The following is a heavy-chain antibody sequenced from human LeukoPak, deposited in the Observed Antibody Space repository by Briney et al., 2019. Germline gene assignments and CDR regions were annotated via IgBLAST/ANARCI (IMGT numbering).Heavy chain of an antibody. CDR3: ARLGCSSTSCYAGLGWFDP. Sequence: GESLKIACKGSGYSFTSYWISWVRQMPGKGLEWMGRIDPSDSYTNYSPSFQGHVTISADKSISTAYLQWSSLKASDTAMYYCARLGCSSTSCYAGLGWFDPWGQGTLVTVSS. CDR1: GYSFTSYW. D-gene: IGHD2-2*01. J-gene: IGHJ5*02. V-gene: IGHV5-10-1*01. CDR2: IDPSDSYT.